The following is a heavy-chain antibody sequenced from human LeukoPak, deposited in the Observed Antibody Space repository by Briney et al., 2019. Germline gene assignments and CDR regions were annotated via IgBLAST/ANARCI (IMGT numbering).Heavy chain of an antibody. CDR3: ARVTLTSANFDY. CDR1: GFTFSSYA. J-gene: IGHJ4*02. CDR2: ISGRGGST. V-gene: IGHV3-23*01. Sequence: GGSLRLSCAASGFTFSSYAMSWVRQAPGKGLEWVSNISGRGGSTYYADSVKGRFTISRDDSKKTLYLQMNSLRAEDTAVYYCARVTLTSANFDYWGQGTLVTVSS.